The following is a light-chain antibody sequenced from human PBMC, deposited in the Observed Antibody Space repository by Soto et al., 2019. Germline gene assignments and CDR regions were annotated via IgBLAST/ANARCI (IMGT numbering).Light chain of an antibody. V-gene: IGLV2-14*01. CDR1: SGDIGSYNR. Sequence: QSVLTQPASVSGSPGQSITISFTGTSGDIGSYNRVSWYQQHPGKAPKLIIYEVTDRPSGVSNRFSGSKSGNTASLTISGLQAEDEAEYYCSSYTNINTRACVFGTGTKLTVL. CDR3: SSYTNINTRACV. J-gene: IGLJ1*01. CDR2: EVT.